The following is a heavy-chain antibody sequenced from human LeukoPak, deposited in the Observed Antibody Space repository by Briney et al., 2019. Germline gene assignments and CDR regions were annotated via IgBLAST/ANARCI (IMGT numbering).Heavy chain of an antibody. D-gene: IGHD2-15*01. J-gene: IGHJ4*02. Sequence: GGSLRLSCAASGFTFSTYGMTWVRQAPGKGLEWVSAIGGSGYSTYYADSVKGRFTISRDNSRNTLYLQMNSLRAEDTAVYYCARSGLIRFDYWGQGTLVTVSS. CDR1: GFTFSTYG. V-gene: IGHV3-23*01. CDR3: ARSGLIRFDY. CDR2: IGGSGYST.